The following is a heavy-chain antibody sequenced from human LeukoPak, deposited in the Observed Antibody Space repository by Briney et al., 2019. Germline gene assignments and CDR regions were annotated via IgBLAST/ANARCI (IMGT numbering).Heavy chain of an antibody. J-gene: IGHJ4*02. D-gene: IGHD4-23*01. V-gene: IGHV3-9*01. Sequence: GGSLRLSCAASGFTFDDYAMHWVRQAPGKGLEWVSGISWNSGSIGYADSVKGRFTISRDNAKNSLYLQMNSLRAEDTALYYCAKDLGNSAAYYFDYRGQGTLVTVSS. CDR2: ISWNSGSI. CDR3: AKDLGNSAAYYFDY. CDR1: GFTFDDYA.